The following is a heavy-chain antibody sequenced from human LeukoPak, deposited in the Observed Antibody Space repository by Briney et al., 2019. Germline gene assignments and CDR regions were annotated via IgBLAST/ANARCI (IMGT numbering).Heavy chain of an antibody. V-gene: IGHV3-23*01. CDR3: AKVASSSGSYYLYFDL. CDR1: GFTFSSYA. J-gene: IGHJ2*01. CDR2: ISGSGGST. Sequence: GGSLRLSCTASGFTFSSYAMSWVRQAPGKGLEWVSAISGSGGSTYYADSVKGRFTISRDNSKNTLYLQMNSLRAEDTAVYHCAKVASSSGSYYLYFDLWGRGTLVTVSS. D-gene: IGHD1-26*01.